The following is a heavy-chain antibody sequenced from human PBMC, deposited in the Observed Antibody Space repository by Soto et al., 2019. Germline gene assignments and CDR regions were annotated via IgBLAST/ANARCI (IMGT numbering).Heavy chain of an antibody. V-gene: IGHV4-31*03. Sequence: QVQLQESGPGLVKPSQTLSLTCTVSGGSISSGIYYWTWIRQHPGEGLEWIGYIYYSGSTYYNSSLKSRVTISIDTSKNQFSLKSSSVTAADTAVYYCARGGGDTMTVFDYWGQGTLVAVSS. CDR2: IYYSGST. CDR1: GGSISSGIYY. D-gene: IGHD2-21*02. J-gene: IGHJ4*02. CDR3: ARGGGDTMTVFDY.